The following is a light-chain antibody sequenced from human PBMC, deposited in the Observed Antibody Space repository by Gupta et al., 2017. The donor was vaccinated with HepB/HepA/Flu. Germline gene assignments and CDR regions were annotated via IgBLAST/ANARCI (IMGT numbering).Light chain of an antibody. Sequence: QPVLTQSSSASAALGSSVKLTCTLSSGHSSYIIAWHQQQPGKAPRYLMKLEGSGSDNKGSGVPDRFSGSSSGADRYLTISNLQAEDEADYYCEPWDRNTRNVVFGGGTKLTVL. CDR1: SGHSSYI. CDR3: EPWDRNTRNVV. J-gene: IGLJ2*01. CDR2: LEGSGSD. V-gene: IGLV4-60*03.